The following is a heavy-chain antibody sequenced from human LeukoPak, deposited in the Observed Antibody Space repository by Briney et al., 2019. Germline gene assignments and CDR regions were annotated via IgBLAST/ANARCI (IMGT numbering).Heavy chain of an antibody. J-gene: IGHJ6*02. V-gene: IGHV1-69*13. Sequence: SVTVSCKASGGTFSSYAISWVRQAPGQGLEWMGGIIPIFGTANYAQKFQGRVTITADESTSAAYMELSSLRSEDTAVYYCATLPGIVGATTYYYYGMDVWGQGTTVTVSS. D-gene: IGHD1-26*01. CDR2: IIPIFGTA. CDR3: ATLPGIVGATTYYYYGMDV. CDR1: GGTFSSYA.